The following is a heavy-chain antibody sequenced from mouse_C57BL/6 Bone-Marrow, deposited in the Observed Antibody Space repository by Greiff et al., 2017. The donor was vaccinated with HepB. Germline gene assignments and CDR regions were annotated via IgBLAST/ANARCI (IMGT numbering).Heavy chain of an antibody. D-gene: IGHD1-1*01. Sequence: EVMLVESGGGLVQPGGSLKLSCAASGFTFSDYGMAWVRQAPRKGPEWVAFISNLAYSIYYADTVTGRFTISRENAKNTLYLEMSSLRSEDTAMYYCARHGYGRGFAYWGQGTLVTVSA. CDR3: ARHGYGRGFAY. V-gene: IGHV5-15*04. CDR1: GFTFSDYG. CDR2: ISNLAYSI. J-gene: IGHJ3*01.